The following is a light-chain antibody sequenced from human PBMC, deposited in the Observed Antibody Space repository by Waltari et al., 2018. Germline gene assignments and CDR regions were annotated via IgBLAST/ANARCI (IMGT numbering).Light chain of an antibody. V-gene: IGLV2-8*01. CDR2: EVS. CDR1: SSDLGGYNY. Sequence: QSALTQPPSASGSPGQSVTISCTGTSSDLGGYNYVSWYQQHSGKAPKLMIYEVSKRPSGVPDRFSGSKSGNTASLTVSGLQDEDEADYYCSSYAGSNYYVFGTGTKVTVL. CDR3: SSYAGSNYYV. J-gene: IGLJ1*01.